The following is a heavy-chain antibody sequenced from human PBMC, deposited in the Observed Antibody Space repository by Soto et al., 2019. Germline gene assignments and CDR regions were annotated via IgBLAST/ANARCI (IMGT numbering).Heavy chain of an antibody. CDR1: EFSFSSYA. Sequence: QVHLVESGGGVGQPGGSLRLSCAASEFSFSSYAMHWIRQAPGKGLEWVAVISFDGNIIHYADSVKGRFIISRDNSKNTLYLQMHSLSGDDTAVYYCARTFDTITYYFDYWGQGTLVTVSS. CDR3: ARTFDTITYYFDY. V-gene: IGHV3-30-3*01. D-gene: IGHD3-9*01. J-gene: IGHJ4*02. CDR2: ISFDGNII.